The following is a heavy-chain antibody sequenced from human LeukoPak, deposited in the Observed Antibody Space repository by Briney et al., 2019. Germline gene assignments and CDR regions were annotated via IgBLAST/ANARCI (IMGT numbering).Heavy chain of an antibody. CDR3: ARARDIVVSSNIYYFDS. CDR2: IFYSGST. J-gene: IGHJ4*02. D-gene: IGHD2-2*01. V-gene: IGHV4-39*07. CDR1: GGSISSSSYY. Sequence: PSETLSLTCTVSGGSISSSSYYWGWIRQPPGKGLEWIGSIFYSGSTYYNPSLKSRVTISVDTSKNQFSLKLSSVTAADTAVYYCARARDIVVSSNIYYFDSWGQGTLVTVSS.